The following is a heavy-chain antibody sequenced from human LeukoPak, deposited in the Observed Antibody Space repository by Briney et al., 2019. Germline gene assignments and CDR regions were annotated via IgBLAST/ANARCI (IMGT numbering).Heavy chain of an antibody. CDR1: GYTFTVYY. Sequence: ASVKVSCKASGYTFTVYYMHWVRQAPGQGLEYMGWINPNSGGTNYAQKFQGRVTVTRDTSITTAYMELSRLTSDDTAVYYCARDRGDPYSFDYWGQGTMVTVSS. D-gene: IGHD2-21*01. CDR2: INPNSGGT. CDR3: ARDRGDPYSFDY. J-gene: IGHJ4*02. V-gene: IGHV1-2*02.